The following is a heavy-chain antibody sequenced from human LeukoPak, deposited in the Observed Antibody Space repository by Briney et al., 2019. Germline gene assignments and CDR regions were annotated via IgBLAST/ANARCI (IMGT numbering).Heavy chain of an antibody. J-gene: IGHJ2*01. Sequence: ASVKVSCKASGGTFSSYAISWVRQAPGQGLEWMGRIIPILGIANYAQKFQGRVTITADKSTSTAYMELSSLRSEDTAVYYCARGSPGWYFDLWGRGTLVTVSS. CDR3: ARGSPGWYFDL. CDR1: GGTFSSYA. D-gene: IGHD1-14*01. V-gene: IGHV1-69*04. CDR2: IIPILGIA.